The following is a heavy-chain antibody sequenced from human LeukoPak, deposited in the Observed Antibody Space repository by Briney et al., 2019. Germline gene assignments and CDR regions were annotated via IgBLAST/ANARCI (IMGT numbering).Heavy chain of an antibody. Sequence: SETLSLTCAVYGGSFSGYYWSWIRQPPGKGLEWIGEINHTRSTNYNPSLKSRVTISVDTPKNQFSLKLSSVTAADTAMYYCARGEAGYCSSTSCYGFRWFDPWGQGTLVTVSS. CDR1: GGSFSGYY. V-gene: IGHV4-34*01. D-gene: IGHD2-2*01. CDR2: INHTRST. J-gene: IGHJ5*02. CDR3: ARGEAGYCSSTSCYGFRWFDP.